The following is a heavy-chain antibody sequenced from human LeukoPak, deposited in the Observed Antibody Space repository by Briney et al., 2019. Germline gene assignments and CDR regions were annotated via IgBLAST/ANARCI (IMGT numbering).Heavy chain of an antibody. Sequence: GRSLRLSCAASGFTFSSYAMSWVRQAPGKGLEWVSAISGSGGSTYYADSVKGRFTTSRDNSKNTLYLQMNSLRAEDTAVYYCAKESGYSSSWRLSWFDPWGQGTLVTVSS. V-gene: IGHV3-23*01. D-gene: IGHD6-13*01. CDR1: GFTFSSYA. CDR2: ISGSGGST. CDR3: AKESGYSSSWRLSWFDP. J-gene: IGHJ5*02.